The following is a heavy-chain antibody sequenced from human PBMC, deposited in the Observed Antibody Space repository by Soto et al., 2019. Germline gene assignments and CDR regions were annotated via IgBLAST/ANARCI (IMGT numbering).Heavy chain of an antibody. V-gene: IGHV3-23*01. CDR3: ARGVVVVHANDAFDI. J-gene: IGHJ3*02. D-gene: IGHD2-8*02. Sequence: GGSLRLSCAASGFTFSNYAMSWVRQAPGKGLEWVSAISGSGSSTYYADSVKGRFTISRDNSKNTLYLQMISLRAEDTAVYYCARGVVVVHANDAFDIWGQGTVVTVSS. CDR2: ISGSGSST. CDR1: GFTFSNYA.